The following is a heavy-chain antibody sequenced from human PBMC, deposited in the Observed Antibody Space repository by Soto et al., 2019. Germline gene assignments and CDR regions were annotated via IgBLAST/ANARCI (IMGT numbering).Heavy chain of an antibody. CDR2: ISSSSSYT. CDR1: GFTFSDYY. V-gene: IGHV3-11*05. J-gene: IGHJ4*02. Sequence: PGGSLRLSCAASGFTFSDYYMSWIRQAPGKGLEWVSYISSSSSYTNYADSVKGRFTISRDNAKNSLYLQMNSLRAEDTAVYYCARDVYDSSGYYSPKNDYWGQGTLVTVSS. CDR3: ARDVYDSSGYYSPKNDY. D-gene: IGHD3-22*01.